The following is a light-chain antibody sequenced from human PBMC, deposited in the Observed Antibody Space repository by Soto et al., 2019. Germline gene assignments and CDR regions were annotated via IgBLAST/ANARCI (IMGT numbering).Light chain of an antibody. CDR3: QQYGSSPWT. CDR1: QSVSSSY. V-gene: IGKV3-20*01. Sequence: EMVVTQSPGTLSLSPRERATLSCRASQSVSSSYVAWHQQKPGQAPRLLIYGASSRATGIPDRFSGSGSGTDFTLTISRLEPEDLAVYYCQQYGSSPWTFGQGNKVEI. CDR2: GAS. J-gene: IGKJ1*01.